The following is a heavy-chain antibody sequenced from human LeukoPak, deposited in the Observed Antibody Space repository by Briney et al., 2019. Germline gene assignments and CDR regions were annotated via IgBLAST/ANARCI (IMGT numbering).Heavy chain of an antibody. CDR2: INHSGST. Sequence: SETLSLTCAVYGGSFSGYYWSWIRQPPGKGLEWIGEINHSGSTNYNPSLKSRVTISVDTSKNQFSLKLSSVTAADTAMYYCARRLTTVVRNFDYWGQGTLVTVSS. V-gene: IGHV4-34*01. J-gene: IGHJ4*02. CDR3: ARRLTTVVRNFDY. D-gene: IGHD4-23*01. CDR1: GGSFSGYY.